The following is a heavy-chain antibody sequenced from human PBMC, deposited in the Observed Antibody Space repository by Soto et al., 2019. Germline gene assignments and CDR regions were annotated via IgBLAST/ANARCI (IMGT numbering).Heavy chain of an antibody. V-gene: IGHV1-18*01. J-gene: IGHJ4*02. CDR1: GYTFTSYA. CDR2: ISAYNGNT. CDR3: AGHHSLGLGDY. D-gene: IGHD7-27*01. Sequence: QVQLVQSGAEVKKPGASVKVSCKASGYTFTSYAISWVRQAPGQGLEWMGWISAYNGNTKYAQKVQGRVTMTTDTSTRTAYTELRSLRSGVTAVYCCAGHHSLGLGDYRGQGTLVTGSS.